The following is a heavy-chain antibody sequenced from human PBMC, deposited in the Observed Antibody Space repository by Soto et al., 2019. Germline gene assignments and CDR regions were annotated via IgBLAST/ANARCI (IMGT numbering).Heavy chain of an antibody. Sequence: PGGSLRLSCAASGFTFSSYEMNWVRQAPGKGLEWVSYISSSGSTIYYADSVKGRFTISRDNAKNSLYLQMNSLRAEGTAVYYCAGDRSSKGYGMDVWGQGTTVTVSS. J-gene: IGHJ6*02. CDR2: ISSSGSTI. CDR1: GFTFSSYE. V-gene: IGHV3-48*03. D-gene: IGHD6-13*01. CDR3: AGDRSSKGYGMDV.